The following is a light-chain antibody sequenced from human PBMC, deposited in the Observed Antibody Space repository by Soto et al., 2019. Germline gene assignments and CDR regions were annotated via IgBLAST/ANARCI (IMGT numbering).Light chain of an antibody. CDR1: SSDVGGYNY. CDR2: DVN. Sequence: QSALTQPASVSGSPGQSITISCTGTSSDVGGYNYVSWYQQHPGKAPKLIIYDVNNRPSGVSNRFSGSKSGNTASLTISGLQAADEAYYYCNSYTSGIGVFGGGTKVTVL. CDR3: NSYTSGIGV. J-gene: IGLJ2*01. V-gene: IGLV2-14*01.